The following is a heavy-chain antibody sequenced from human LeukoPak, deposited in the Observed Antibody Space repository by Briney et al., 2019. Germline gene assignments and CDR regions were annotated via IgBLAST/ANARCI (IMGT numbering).Heavy chain of an antibody. V-gene: IGHV4-59*12. D-gene: IGHD3-10*01. J-gene: IGHJ4*02. Sequence: SETLSLTCTVSGGSISSYYWSWIRQPPGKGLEWIGYIYYSGSTNYNPSLKSRVTISVDTSKNQFSLKLSSVTAADTAVYYCARGIWFGELPPGYWGQGTLVTVSS. CDR3: ARGIWFGELPPGY. CDR2: IYYSGST. CDR1: GGSISSYY.